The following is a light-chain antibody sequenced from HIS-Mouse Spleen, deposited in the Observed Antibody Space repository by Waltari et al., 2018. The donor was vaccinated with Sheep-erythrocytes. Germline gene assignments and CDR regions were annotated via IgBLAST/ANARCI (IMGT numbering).Light chain of an antibody. CDR3: MQGT. J-gene: IGKJ2*01. CDR1: QSLVHSDGNTY. Sequence: DVVMTQSPLPRPVTLGQPASVSCRSSQSLVHSDGNTYLNWFQQSPGQSPRRLIYKVSNRDSGVPDRFSGSGSGTDFTLKISRVEAEDVGVYYCMQGTFGQGTKLEIK. CDR2: KVS. V-gene: IGKV2-30*02.